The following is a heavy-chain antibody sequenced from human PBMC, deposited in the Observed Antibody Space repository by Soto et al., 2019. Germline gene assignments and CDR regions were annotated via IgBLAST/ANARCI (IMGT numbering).Heavy chain of an antibody. V-gene: IGHV4-34*01. Sequence: SETLSLTCTVSGGSISSYYWSWIRQPPGKGLEWIGEINHSGSTNYNPSLKSRVTISVDTSKNQFSLKLSSVTAADTAVYYCARGRGIPIVATILYWFDPWGQGTLVTVSS. J-gene: IGHJ5*02. CDR2: INHSGST. CDR1: GGSISSYY. CDR3: ARGRGIPIVATILYWFDP. D-gene: IGHD5-12*01.